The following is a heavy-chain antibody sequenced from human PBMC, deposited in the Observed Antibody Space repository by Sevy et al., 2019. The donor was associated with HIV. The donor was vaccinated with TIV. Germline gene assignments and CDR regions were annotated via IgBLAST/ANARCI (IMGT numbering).Heavy chain of an antibody. D-gene: IGHD6-13*01. CDR1: GYSISSGYY. J-gene: IGHJ3*02. V-gene: IGHV4-38-2*01. CDR3: ARPSLAAAGWDVFAI. Sequence: SETLSLTCAVSGYSISSGYYWGWIRQPPGKGLEWIGSIYHSGSTYYNPSLKSRVTISVDTSKNQFSLKLSSMTAADTAVYYSARPSLAAAGWDVFAIWGQGTMVTVSS. CDR2: IYHSGST.